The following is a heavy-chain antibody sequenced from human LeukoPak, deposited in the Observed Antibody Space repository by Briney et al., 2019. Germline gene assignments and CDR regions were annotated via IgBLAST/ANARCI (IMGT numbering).Heavy chain of an antibody. CDR3: ARASTSTMIVVVS. V-gene: IGHV4-38-2*02. Sequence: SETLSLTCTVSGYSISSGYYWGWIRQPPGKGLEWIGSIYHSGSTYYNPSLKSRVTISVDTSKNQFSLKLSSVTAADTAVYYCARASTSTMIVVVSWGQGTLVTVSS. J-gene: IGHJ4*02. CDR2: IYHSGST. D-gene: IGHD3-22*01. CDR1: GYSISSGYY.